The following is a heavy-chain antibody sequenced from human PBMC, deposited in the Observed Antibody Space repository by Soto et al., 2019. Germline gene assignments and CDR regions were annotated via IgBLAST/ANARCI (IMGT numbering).Heavy chain of an antibody. CDR3: ASRGVANSRDAFDV. V-gene: IGHV1-69*01. D-gene: IGHD1-26*01. CDR2: AIPVYGTT. J-gene: IGHJ3*01. CDR1: GGTFSNYA. Sequence: QVQLVQSGAEVKKPGTSVKVSCEVSGGTFSNYAITWVRQAPGQGLEWLGGAIPVYGTTNYAQKFQGRVTITPGESATTTFMELGSLRSDDTAVYYCASRGVANSRDAFDVWGQGTLVTV.